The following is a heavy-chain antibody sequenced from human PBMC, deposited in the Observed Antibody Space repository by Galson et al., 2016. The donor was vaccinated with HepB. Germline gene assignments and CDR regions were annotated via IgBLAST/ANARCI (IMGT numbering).Heavy chain of an antibody. CDR3: GRDYPIITDRYPYHVDV. CDR2: ITETGSFA. Sequence: SLRLSCAASGFTLSSSAMTWVRQAPGRGLEWVSAITETGSFAYYADSVRGRFTLSRDTSKNTVYLQMNYLRADDMALYHCGRDYPIITDRYPYHVDVWGKGTPVTVSS. CDR1: GFTLSSSA. D-gene: IGHD2-8*01. V-gene: IGHV3-23*01. J-gene: IGHJ6*04.